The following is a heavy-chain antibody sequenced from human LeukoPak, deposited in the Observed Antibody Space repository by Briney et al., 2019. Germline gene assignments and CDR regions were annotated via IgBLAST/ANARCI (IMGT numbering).Heavy chain of an antibody. CDR3: ARLSHPSGKNWFFDY. J-gene: IGHJ4*02. CDR2: IYSVGST. D-gene: IGHD3-9*01. CDR1: GFTVSSYY. Sequence: GGSLRLSCAASGFTVSSYYMSWVRQAPGKGLEWLSVIYSVGSTYYADSVKGRFTISRHNSKNTLYLQMNSLRPEDTAVYYRARLSHPSGKNWFFDYWGQGTLVTVSS. V-gene: IGHV3-53*04.